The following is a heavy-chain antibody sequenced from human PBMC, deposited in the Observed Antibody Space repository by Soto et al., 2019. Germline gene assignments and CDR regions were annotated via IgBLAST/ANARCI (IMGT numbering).Heavy chain of an antibody. D-gene: IGHD1-20*01. CDR2: ISNGGDLT. CDR1: GCAFSSHP. CDR3: ARRVRYNSHAFGI. Sequence: PSGTLRLSCTASGCAFSSHPISWVRQAPEKGLEWVAGISNGGDLTYNSDSVRGRFTISRDNSSNTLYLQMNSLSADDTAVYYCARRVRYNSHAFGIWGQGTMVTVSS. J-gene: IGHJ3*02. V-gene: IGHV3-23*01.